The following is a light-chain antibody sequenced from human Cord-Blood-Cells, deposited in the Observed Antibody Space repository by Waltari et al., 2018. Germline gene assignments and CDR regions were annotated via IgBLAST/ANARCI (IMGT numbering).Light chain of an antibody. J-gene: IGLJ1*01. CDR3: CSYAGSSTPYV. V-gene: IGLV2-23*01. CDR2: EGS. CDR1: SSDVGSYNL. Sequence: QSALTQPASVSGSPGQSITISCTGTSSDVGSYNLVSWYQQHPGKAPKLMIYEGSKRTSGVSYRFSGSKSGNTASLTISGLQAEDEADYYCCSYAGSSTPYVFGTGTKVTVL.